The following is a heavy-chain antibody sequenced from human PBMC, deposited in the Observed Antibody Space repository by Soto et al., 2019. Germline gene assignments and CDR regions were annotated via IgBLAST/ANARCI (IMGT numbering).Heavy chain of an antibody. D-gene: IGHD3-22*01. CDR1: GFTFSYAW. CDR2: ISGSGGST. J-gene: IGHJ5*02. Sequence: PGGSLRLSCVASGFTFSYAWMSWVRQSPGKGLEWVSAISGSGGSTYYADSVKGRFTISRDNSKNTLYLQMNSLRAEDTAVYYCAKGPYYYDSSGYYGNWFDPWGQGTLVTVSS. V-gene: IGHV3-23*01. CDR3: AKGPYYYDSSGYYGNWFDP.